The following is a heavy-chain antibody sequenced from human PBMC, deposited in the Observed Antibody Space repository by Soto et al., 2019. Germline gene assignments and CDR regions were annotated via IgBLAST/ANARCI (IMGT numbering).Heavy chain of an antibody. V-gene: IGHV4-59*01. CDR3: ARDQRSYDILPGYVNCFDP. Sequence: KPSEALSLTFTRSGCPISNLYWGRIRQPPGEGLECIGYIYYSGTTNYHPSLKSRVTISVDTSKTQFSLKLSSVTAADTAVYYCARDQRSYDILPGYVNCFDPWGQGTRVTVS. CDR2: IYYSGTT. CDR1: GCPISNLY. J-gene: IGHJ5*02. D-gene: IGHD3-9*01.